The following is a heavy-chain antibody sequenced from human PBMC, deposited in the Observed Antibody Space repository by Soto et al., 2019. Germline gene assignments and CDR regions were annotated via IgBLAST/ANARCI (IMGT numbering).Heavy chain of an antibody. Sequence: PSETLSLTCTVSGGSISSSSYYWGWIRQPPGKGLEWIGSIYYSGSTYYNPSLKSRVTISVDTSKNQFSLKLSSVTAADTAVYYCAREGATSWFDPWGQGTLVTV. J-gene: IGHJ5*02. CDR1: GGSISSSSYY. D-gene: IGHD1-26*01. CDR2: IYYSGST. V-gene: IGHV4-39*01. CDR3: AREGATSWFDP.